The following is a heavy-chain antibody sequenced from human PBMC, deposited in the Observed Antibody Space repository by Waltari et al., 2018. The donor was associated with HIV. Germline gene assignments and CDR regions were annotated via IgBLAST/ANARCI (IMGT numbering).Heavy chain of an antibody. J-gene: IGHJ4*02. CDR3: ARGPRSGYSYG. CDR1: RCSSSPGSSY. V-gene: IGHV4-61*03. Sequence: QVQLQESGPGLVKPSATLSLTCHVYRCSSSPGSSYRSWIRQPPGKGLEWIGYMYYNGITNYNPSLKSRVTISVDTSKNHFSLKLSSVTAADTAVYYCARGPRSGYSYGWGQGTLVTVSS. D-gene: IGHD5-18*01. CDR2: MYYNGIT.